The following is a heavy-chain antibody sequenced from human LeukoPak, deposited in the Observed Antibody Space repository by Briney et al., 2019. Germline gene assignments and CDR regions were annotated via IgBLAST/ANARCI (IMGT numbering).Heavy chain of an antibody. Sequence: SQTLSLTCTVSGGSISSGGYYWSWIRQHPGKGLEWIGYIYYSGSTYYNPSLKSRVTISVDTSKNQFSLQLSSVTAADTAVYYCARGGVLWFGELVWFDPWGQGTLVTVSS. CDR2: IYYSGST. V-gene: IGHV4-31*03. J-gene: IGHJ5*02. CDR1: GGSISSGGYY. D-gene: IGHD3-10*01. CDR3: ARGGVLWFGELVWFDP.